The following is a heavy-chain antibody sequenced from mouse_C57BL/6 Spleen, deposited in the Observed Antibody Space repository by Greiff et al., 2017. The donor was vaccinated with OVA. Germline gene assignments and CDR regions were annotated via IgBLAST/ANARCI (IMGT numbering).Heavy chain of an antibody. CDR1: GFTFSSYA. J-gene: IGHJ4*01. Sequence: EVKLVESGGGLVKPGGSLKLSCAASGFTFSSYAMSWVRQTPEKRLEWVATISDGGSYTYYPDNVKGRFTISRDNAKNNLYLQMSHLKSEDTAMYYCARDQDDYDGVWYAMDYWGQGTSVTVSS. D-gene: IGHD2-4*01. CDR2: ISDGGSYT. V-gene: IGHV5-4*01. CDR3: ARDQDDYDGVWYAMDY.